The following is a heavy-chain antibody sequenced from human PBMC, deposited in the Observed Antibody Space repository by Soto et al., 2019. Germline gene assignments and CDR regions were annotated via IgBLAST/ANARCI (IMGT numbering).Heavy chain of an antibody. CDR2: IYYSGYT. V-gene: IGHV4-39*01. J-gene: IGHJ6*02. Sequence: SETLSLTCTVSGGSISSSSYYWGWIRQPPGKGLEWIGSIYYSGYTYYNPSLKSRVTIPVDTSKNQFSLRLSSVTAADAAVYYCARHNGPLYVGYYYDMDVWGQGTTVTVSS. D-gene: IGHD3-16*01. CDR1: GGSISSSSYY. CDR3: ARHNGPLYVGYYYDMDV.